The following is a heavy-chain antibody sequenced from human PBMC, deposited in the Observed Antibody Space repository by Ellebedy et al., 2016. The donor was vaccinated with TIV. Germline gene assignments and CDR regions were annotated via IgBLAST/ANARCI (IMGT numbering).Heavy chain of an antibody. V-gene: IGHV4-39*01. CDR3: ARQGLTYYYGSGSYYPTLGYFDY. Sequence: MPSETLSLTCTVSGGSISSGGYYWNWIRQHPGKGMEWMGSIYYSGSTYYNPSLKSRVTISVDTSKNQFSLKLSSVTAADTAVYYCARQGLTYYYGSGSYYPTLGYFDYWGQGTLVTVSS. CDR2: IYYSGST. D-gene: IGHD3-10*01. J-gene: IGHJ4*02. CDR1: GGSISSGGYY.